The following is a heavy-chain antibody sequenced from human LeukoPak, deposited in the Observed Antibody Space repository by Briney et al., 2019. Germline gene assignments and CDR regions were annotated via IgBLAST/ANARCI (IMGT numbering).Heavy chain of an antibody. CDR2: MSSSGGNT. Sequence: GGTLRLSCAASGFTFSSYGMSWVRQAPGKGLEWVSSMSSSGGNTYYADSVKGRFTISRDNSKNTLYLQMNSLRAEDTAVYYCAHGAMVRFAFDIWGQGTMVTVSS. D-gene: IGHD3-10*01. V-gene: IGHV3-23*01. CDR3: AHGAMVRFAFDI. CDR1: GFTFSSYG. J-gene: IGHJ3*02.